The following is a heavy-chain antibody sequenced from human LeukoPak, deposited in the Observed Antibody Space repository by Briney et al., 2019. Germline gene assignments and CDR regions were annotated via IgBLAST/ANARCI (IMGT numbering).Heavy chain of an antibody. CDR2: ISSSSTYI. J-gene: IGHJ2*01. CDR3: ARSWYLPWYFDL. V-gene: IGHV3-21*01. D-gene: IGHD2-15*01. Sequence: KPGGSLRLSCEASGFTFSSYSVNWVRQAPGKGLEWVSSISSSSTYIYYADSVKGRFTISRGNAKNSLYLQMNSLRAEDTAVYYCARSWYLPWYFDLWGRGTLVTVSS. CDR1: GFTFSSYS.